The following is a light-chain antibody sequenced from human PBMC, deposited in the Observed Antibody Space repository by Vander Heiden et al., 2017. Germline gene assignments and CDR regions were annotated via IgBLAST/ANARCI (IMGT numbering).Light chain of an antibody. CDR1: SSNIGAGYD. V-gene: IGLV1-40*01. CDR2: GNS. J-gene: IGLJ1*01. Sequence: QPVLTQPPSVSGAPGQRVTISCTGSSSNIGAGYDVHWYQQLPGTAPKLLIYGNSNRPSGVPDRFSGSRSGTSASLAITGLQAEDEADYYCQSYDSSLYVFGTGTKVT. CDR3: QSYDSSLYV.